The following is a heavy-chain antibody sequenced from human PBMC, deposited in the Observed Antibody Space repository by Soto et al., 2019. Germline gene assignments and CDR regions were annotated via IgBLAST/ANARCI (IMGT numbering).Heavy chain of an antibody. CDR2: ISDSGTRT. CDR1: GFTFRQYA. J-gene: IGHJ4*02. Sequence: EAQLLESGGGLVQPGESLRLSCAASGFTFRQYAMSWVRQAPGKGLEWVSAISDSGTRTYYADSVMGRFTVSRDNSRNTLYLQMNSLRAEDTAVYYCAKVFVATIREGFDYWGQGTLVTVSS. CDR3: AKVFVATIREGFDY. D-gene: IGHD5-12*01. V-gene: IGHV3-23*01.